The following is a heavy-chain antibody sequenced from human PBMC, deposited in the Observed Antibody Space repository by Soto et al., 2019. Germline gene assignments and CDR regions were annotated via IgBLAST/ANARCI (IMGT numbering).Heavy chain of an antibody. CDR1: GYTFTSYY. Sequence: QVQLVQSGAEVKKPGASVKVSCKASGYTFTSYYMHWVRQAPGQGLEWMGIINPSGGSTSYAQKFQGRVTMTRDTSTSTVYMELSSLRSEDTAVYYCARGLLWFGELFYYMDVWGKGTTVTVSS. V-gene: IGHV1-46*03. CDR3: ARGLLWFGELFYYMDV. D-gene: IGHD3-10*01. J-gene: IGHJ6*03. CDR2: INPSGGST.